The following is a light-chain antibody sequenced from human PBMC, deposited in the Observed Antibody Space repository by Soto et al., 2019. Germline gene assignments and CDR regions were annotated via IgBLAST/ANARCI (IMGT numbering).Light chain of an antibody. CDR1: QRIATW. Sequence: DIPLTQSPSTLSASVGDRVTITCRASQRIATWLAWYQHQPGSAPKLLIYGASTLQSGVPSRFSGSGSGAEFTLTIDNLQPEDFATYYCQQYNSFPWTFGQGTKVDIK. CDR2: GAS. J-gene: IGKJ1*01. CDR3: QQYNSFPWT. V-gene: IGKV1-5*01.